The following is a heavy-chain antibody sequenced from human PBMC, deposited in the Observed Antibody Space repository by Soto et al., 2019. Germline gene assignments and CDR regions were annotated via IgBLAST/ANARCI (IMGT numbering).Heavy chain of an antibody. Sequence: SLRLSCAVSGFTFSDYYMTWIRQAPGTGLEWVSYISSSTSHTNYADSVKGRFTISRDNAKNSLYLQMNSLRAEDTAVYYCASLAEHTFDIWGQGTMVTVSS. J-gene: IGHJ3*02. D-gene: IGHD2-15*01. CDR3: ASLAEHTFDI. CDR1: GFTFSDYY. CDR2: ISSSTSHT. V-gene: IGHV3-11*06.